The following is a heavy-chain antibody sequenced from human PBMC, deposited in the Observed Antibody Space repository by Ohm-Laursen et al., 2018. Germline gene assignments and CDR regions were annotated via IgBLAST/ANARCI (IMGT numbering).Heavy chain of an antibody. CDR1: GGSISSSSYY. Sequence: TLSLTCTVSGGSISSSSYYWGWIRQPPGKGLEWIGSIHYSGSTYYNPSLKSRVTISVDTSKNQFSLKLSSVTAADTAVYYCARWGTRAFDYWGQGTLVTVSS. V-gene: IGHV4-39*01. D-gene: IGHD3-16*01. J-gene: IGHJ4*02. CDR3: ARWGTRAFDY. CDR2: IHYSGST.